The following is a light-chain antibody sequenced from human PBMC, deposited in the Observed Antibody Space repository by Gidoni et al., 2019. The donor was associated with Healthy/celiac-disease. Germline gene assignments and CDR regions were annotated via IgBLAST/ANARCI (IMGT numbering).Light chain of an antibody. CDR2: DVS. CDR3: CSYAGSYTFV. Sequence: QSALTQPRSVSGSPGQSVTISCTGTSSDVGGYNYVSWYQQHPGKAPKLMIYDVSKRPSGVPDRFSGSKSGTTASLTISGRQAEDEADYYCCSYAGSYTFVFGGGTKLTVL. V-gene: IGLV2-11*01. J-gene: IGLJ2*01. CDR1: SSDVGGYNY.